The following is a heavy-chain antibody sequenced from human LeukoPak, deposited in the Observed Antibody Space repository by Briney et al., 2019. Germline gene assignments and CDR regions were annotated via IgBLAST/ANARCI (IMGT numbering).Heavy chain of an antibody. V-gene: IGHV1-2*02. J-gene: IGHJ6*02. CDR1: GYTFTGYC. Sequence: GASVKVSCKASGYTFTGYCMHWVRQAPGQGLEWMGWINPNSGGTNYAQKFQGRVTMTRDTSISTAYMELSRLRSDDTAVYYCARVRRNYDPPYYYYYGMDVWGQGTTVTVSS. CDR2: INPNSGGT. D-gene: IGHD1-7*01. CDR3: ARVRRNYDPPYYYYYGMDV.